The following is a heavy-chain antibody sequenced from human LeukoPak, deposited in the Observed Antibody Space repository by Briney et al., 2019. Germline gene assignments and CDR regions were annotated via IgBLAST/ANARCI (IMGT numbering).Heavy chain of an antibody. J-gene: IGHJ6*03. CDR1: GFTFSSYA. CDR3: AKAGNERGYSGYDYYYYYYYMDV. CDR2: ISGSGGST. D-gene: IGHD5-12*01. Sequence: GGSLRLSCAASGFTFSSYAMSRVRQAPGKGLEWVSAISGSGGSTYYADSVKGRFTISRDNSKNTLYLQMNSLRAEDTAVYYCAKAGNERGYSGYDYYYYYYYMDVWGKGTTVTVSS. V-gene: IGHV3-23*01.